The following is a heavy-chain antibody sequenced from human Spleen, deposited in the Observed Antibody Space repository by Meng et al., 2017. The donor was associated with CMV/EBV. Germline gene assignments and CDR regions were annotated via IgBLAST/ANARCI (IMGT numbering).Heavy chain of an antibody. CDR1: GGPVSSGSCD. Sequence: ESGSGLVNPSGALSLTCTVSGGPVSSGSCDWSWIRQPPGKGLEWIGYIYYSGSTNYNPSLKSRVTISVDTSKNQFSLKLSSVTAADTAVYYCARGLYYYDSSALQHWGQGTLVTVSS. CDR2: IYYSGST. D-gene: IGHD3-22*01. CDR3: ARGLYYYDSSALQH. V-gene: IGHV4-61*01. J-gene: IGHJ1*01.